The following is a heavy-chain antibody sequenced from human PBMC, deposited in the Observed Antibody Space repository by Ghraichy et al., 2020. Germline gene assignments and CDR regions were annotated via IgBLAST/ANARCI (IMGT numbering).Heavy chain of an antibody. D-gene: IGHD2-15*01. J-gene: IGHJ4*02. CDR2: ISGDGSST. CDR3: VREGTYCRGGSCYNVDFDY. Sequence: GGSLRLSCEVSGFTFNNYWMHWLRQVPGKGLEWVSRISGDGSSTRYADPVKGRFTISRDNAKKTLSLQMNSLRAEDTAVYYCVREGTYCRGGSCYNVDFDYWGQGTLVAVSA. CDR1: GFTFNNYW. V-gene: IGHV3-74*01.